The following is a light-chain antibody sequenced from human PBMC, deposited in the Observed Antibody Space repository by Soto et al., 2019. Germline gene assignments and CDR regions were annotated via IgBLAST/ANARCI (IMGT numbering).Light chain of an antibody. Sequence: QAVVTQEPSLIMSPGGTVTLTCASSTGPLTSTHYPYWFQQKPGQAPRTLIYDTSNKYSWTPARFSGSLLGGKAALTISGAQPEDEADYYCSLAYSGVRVQFGGGTKVTVL. CDR2: DTS. J-gene: IGLJ3*02. V-gene: IGLV7-46*01. CDR1: TGPLTSTHY. CDR3: SLAYSGVRVQ.